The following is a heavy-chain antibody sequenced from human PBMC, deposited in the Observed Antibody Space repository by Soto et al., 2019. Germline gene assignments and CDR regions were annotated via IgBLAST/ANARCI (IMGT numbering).Heavy chain of an antibody. D-gene: IGHD3-9*01. Sequence: GGSLRLSCAASGFTFSSYWMHWVRQAPGKGLVWVSRINSDGSSTSYADSVKGRFTISRDNAKNTLYLQMNSLRAEDTAVYYCARDPQYYDILTGYPDDYWGQGTLVTVSS. CDR1: GFTFSSYW. J-gene: IGHJ4*02. V-gene: IGHV3-74*01. CDR3: ARDPQYYDILTGYPDDY. CDR2: INSDGSST.